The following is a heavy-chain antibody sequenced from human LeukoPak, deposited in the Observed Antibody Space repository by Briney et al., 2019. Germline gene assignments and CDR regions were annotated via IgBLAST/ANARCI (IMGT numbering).Heavy chain of an antibody. Sequence: PGGSLRLSCAVSGFSFSRYWMSWVRQAPGKGLEWVANINRDGSEKYYVDSVMGRFTISRDNAKNSLYLQMNSLRAEDTAVYYCARDDIVTSHFDYWGQGTLVTVSS. CDR3: ARDDIVTSHFDY. J-gene: IGHJ4*02. CDR2: INRDGSEK. D-gene: IGHD4-11*01. CDR1: GFSFSRYW. V-gene: IGHV3-7*01.